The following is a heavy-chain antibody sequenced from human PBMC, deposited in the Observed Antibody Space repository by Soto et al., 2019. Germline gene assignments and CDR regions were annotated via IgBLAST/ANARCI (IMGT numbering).Heavy chain of an antibody. D-gene: IGHD2-21*02. CDR2: IRKKTNSYTK. Sequence: EVQLVESGGGLVQPGGSLSLSCVGSGFTFSDHYMDWVRQAPGKGLEWAGRIRKKTNSYTKEYAASVKGRSTISRDDSKNSVCLQMNSLKTEDTAVYYWGRVAVLTVAGRDYDSMDVWGQGTTVTVA. V-gene: IGHV3-72*01. CDR3: GRVAVLTVAGRDYDSMDV. CDR1: GFTFSDHY. J-gene: IGHJ6*02.